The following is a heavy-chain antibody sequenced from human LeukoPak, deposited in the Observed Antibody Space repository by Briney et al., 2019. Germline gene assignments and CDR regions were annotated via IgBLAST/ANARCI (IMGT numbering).Heavy chain of an antibody. V-gene: IGHV3-66*01. CDR2: IYSGGST. Sequence: GGSLRLSCAASGFTVSSNYMSWVRQAPGKGLEWVSVIYSGGSTYYADSVKGRFTISRDNSKNTLYLQMNSLRAEDTAVYYCARDFRYSSGWYTWSAFDIWGQGTMVTVSS. CDR3: ARDFRYSSGWYTWSAFDI. D-gene: IGHD6-19*01. CDR1: GFTVSSNY. J-gene: IGHJ3*02.